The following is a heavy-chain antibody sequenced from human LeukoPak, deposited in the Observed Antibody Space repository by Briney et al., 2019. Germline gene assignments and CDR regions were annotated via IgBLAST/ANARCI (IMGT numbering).Heavy chain of an antibody. Sequence: ASVKVSCKASGYTFTGYYMHWVRQAPGQGLEWMGWINPNSGGTNYAQKFQGRVTMTRDTSISTAYMELSRLRSDGTAVYYCARAAAVRWANPNDMGYWGQGTLVTVSS. J-gene: IGHJ4*02. D-gene: IGHD6-13*01. V-gene: IGHV1-2*02. CDR2: INPNSGGT. CDR1: GYTFTGYY. CDR3: ARAAAVRWANPNDMGY.